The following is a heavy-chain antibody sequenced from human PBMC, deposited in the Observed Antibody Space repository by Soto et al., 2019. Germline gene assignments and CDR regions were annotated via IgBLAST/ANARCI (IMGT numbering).Heavy chain of an antibody. D-gene: IGHD2-2*02. CDR2: MNPNSGNT. CDR3: ARKYTAVYYYYMDV. V-gene: IGHV1-8*01. J-gene: IGHJ6*03. Sequence: ASVKVSCKASGYTFTSYDINWVRQATGQGLEWMGWMNPNSGNTGYAQKFQGRVTMTRNTSISTAYMELSSLRSEDTAVYYCARKYTAVYYYYMDVWGKGTTVTVSS. CDR1: GYTFTSYD.